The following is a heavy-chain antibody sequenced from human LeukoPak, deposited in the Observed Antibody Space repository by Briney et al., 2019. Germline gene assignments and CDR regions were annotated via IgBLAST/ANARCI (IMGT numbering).Heavy chain of an antibody. V-gene: IGHV3-64*01. Sequence: GGSLRLSCAASGFTFSSYAMHGGRQAPGKGLEYVSAISSNGGSTYYANSVKGRFTISRDNSKNTLYLQMGSLRAEDMAVYYCARDLGGPDWYFDLWGRGTLVTVSS. D-gene: IGHD4-23*01. CDR2: ISSNGGST. CDR3: ARDLGGPDWYFDL. J-gene: IGHJ2*01. CDR1: GFTFSSYA.